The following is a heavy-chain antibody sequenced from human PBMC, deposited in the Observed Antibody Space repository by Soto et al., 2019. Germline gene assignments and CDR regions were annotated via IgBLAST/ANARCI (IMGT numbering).Heavy chain of an antibody. V-gene: IGHV4-31*03. CDR2: IYYSGST. CDR1: GGSISSGGYY. CDR3: ASCGSGSDYFDY. D-gene: IGHD3-10*01. Sequence: QVQLQESGPGLVKPSQTLSLTCTVSGGSISSGGYYWSWIRQHPGKGLEWIGYIYYSGSTYYNPSLKSRVTISVDTSKDPFSLKLSSVTAADTAVYYCASCGSGSDYFDYWGQGTLVTVSS. J-gene: IGHJ4*02.